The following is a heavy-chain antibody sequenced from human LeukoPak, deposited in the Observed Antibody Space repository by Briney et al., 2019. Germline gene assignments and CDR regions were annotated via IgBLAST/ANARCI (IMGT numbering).Heavy chain of an antibody. J-gene: IGHJ4*02. CDR3: ARSGTVTTDLDDY. D-gene: IGHD4-17*01. CDR2: ISSSSSYI. Sequence: VRSLRLSCAPSGFALTSYSMNLVRQAPGKGLERVSSISSSSSYISYADSVKGRLTISRANAKSSLYLQMNRLRAEDTAVYYCARSGTVTTDLDDYWGQGTLVTVYS. V-gene: IGHV3-21*01. CDR1: GFALTSYS.